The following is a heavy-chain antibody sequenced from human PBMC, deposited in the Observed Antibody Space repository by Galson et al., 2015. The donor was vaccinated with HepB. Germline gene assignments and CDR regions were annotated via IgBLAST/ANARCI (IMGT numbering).Heavy chain of an antibody. Sequence: SVKVSCKASGYTFTGYYMHWVRQAPGQGLEWMGRINPNSGGTNYAQKLQGRVTMTRDTSISTAYMELSRLRSDDTAVYYCARVIAVAGGGSWYFDLWGRGTLVTVSS. CDR2: INPNSGGT. D-gene: IGHD6-19*01. CDR1: GYTFTGYY. CDR3: ARVIAVAGGGSWYFDL. V-gene: IGHV1-2*06. J-gene: IGHJ2*01.